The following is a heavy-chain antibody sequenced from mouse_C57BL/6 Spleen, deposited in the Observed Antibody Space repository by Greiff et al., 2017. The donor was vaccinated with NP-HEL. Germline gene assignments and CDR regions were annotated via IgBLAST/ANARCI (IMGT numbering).Heavy chain of an antibody. V-gene: IGHV1-39*01. Sequence: GYSFTDYNMNWVKQSNGKSLEWIGVINPNYGTTSYNQKFKGKATLTVDQSSSTAYMQLNSLTSEDSAVYYCARPYYGYDWYCDVWGTGTTVTVSS. CDR2: INPNYGTT. D-gene: IGHD2-9*01. CDR3: ARPYYGYDWYCDV. J-gene: IGHJ1*03. CDR1: GYSFTDYN.